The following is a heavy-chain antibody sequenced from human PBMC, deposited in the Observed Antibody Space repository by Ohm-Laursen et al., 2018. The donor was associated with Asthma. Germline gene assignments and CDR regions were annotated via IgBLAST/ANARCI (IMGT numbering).Heavy chain of an antibody. CDR2: FFLRGND. D-gene: IGHD6-6*01. Sequence: PSQTLSLTCTLSGASFSTYYWAWIRQPPGKGLEWIGYFFLRGNDNYNPSLKSRVTMSMGTSRDQFSLRLSSVTAADTAVYYCARVGIAARVIDYWGQGTLVTVSS. CDR1: GASFSTYY. J-gene: IGHJ4*02. V-gene: IGHV4-59*01. CDR3: ARVGIAARVIDY.